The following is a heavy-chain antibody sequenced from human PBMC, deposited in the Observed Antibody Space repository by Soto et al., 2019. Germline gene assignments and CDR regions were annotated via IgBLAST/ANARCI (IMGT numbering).Heavy chain of an antibody. J-gene: IGHJ5*02. CDR2: IYYSGST. CDR3: ARGIAVAGTDWFDP. Sequence: PSETLSLTCTVSGGSISSGGYYWSWIRQHPGKGLEWIGYIYYSGSTYYNPSLKSRVTISVDTSKNQFSLKLSSVTAADTAVYYCARGIAVAGTDWFDPWGQGTLVTVSS. CDR1: GGSISSGGYY. D-gene: IGHD6-19*01. V-gene: IGHV4-31*03.